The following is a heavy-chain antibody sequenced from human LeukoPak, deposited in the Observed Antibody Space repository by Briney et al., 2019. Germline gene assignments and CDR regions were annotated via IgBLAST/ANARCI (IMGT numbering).Heavy chain of an antibody. V-gene: IGHV3-30*18. J-gene: IGHJ4*02. CDR3: AKDGPIDY. CDR1: GFTFSSHG. CDR2: ISYDGSNK. Sequence: GGSLRLSCAASGFTFSSHGMYWVRQAPGKGLEWVAVISYDGSNKDYGDSVKGRFTISRVNSKNTLYLQMNSLRTEDTAIYYCAKDGPIDYWGQGTLVIVSS.